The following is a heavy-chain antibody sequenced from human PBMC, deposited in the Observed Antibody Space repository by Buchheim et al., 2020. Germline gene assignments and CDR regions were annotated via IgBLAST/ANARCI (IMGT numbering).Heavy chain of an antibody. D-gene: IGHD3-22*01. Sequence: QVQLVQSGAEVKKPGSSVKVSCKASGGTFSSYAISWVRQAPGQGLEWMGRIIPILGIANYAQKFQGRVTITADKSTSTAYMELSSLRSEDTAVYYCVRMYYYDSSVYYYYGMDVWGQGTT. V-gene: IGHV1-69*04. CDR2: IIPILGIA. CDR1: GGTFSSYA. J-gene: IGHJ6*02. CDR3: VRMYYYDSSVYYYYGMDV.